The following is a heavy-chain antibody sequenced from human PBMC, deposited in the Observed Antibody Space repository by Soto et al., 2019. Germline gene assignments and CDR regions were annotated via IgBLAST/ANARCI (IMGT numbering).Heavy chain of an antibody. V-gene: IGHV1-2*02. Sequence: QVQLVQSGAEVKKPGASVKVSCKASGYTFTGYYMHWVRQAPGQGLEWMGWINPNSGGTNYAQKFQGRVTMTRDTSISTAYMELSRLTSDDTAVYYCARDPDIVVVPAAATWFDPRAQGTLVTVSS. D-gene: IGHD2-2*01. CDR1: GYTFTGYY. CDR3: ARDPDIVVVPAAATWFDP. CDR2: INPNSGGT. J-gene: IGHJ5*02.